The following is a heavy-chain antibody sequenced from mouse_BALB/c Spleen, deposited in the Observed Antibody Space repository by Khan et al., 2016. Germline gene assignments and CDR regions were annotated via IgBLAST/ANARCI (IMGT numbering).Heavy chain of an antibody. D-gene: IGHD2-1*01. V-gene: IGHV14-4*02. CDR2: IDPENGDT. Sequence: VQLKESGAELVRSGASVKLSCTASVFNIKDYYMHWVKQRPEQGLEWIGWIDPENGDTEYAPKFQGKATMTADTSSNAAYLQLSSLTSEDSAVYYCNAIYYGNYVYFDYWGQGTTLTVSS. CDR3: NAIYYGNYVYFDY. J-gene: IGHJ2*01. CDR1: VFNIKDYY.